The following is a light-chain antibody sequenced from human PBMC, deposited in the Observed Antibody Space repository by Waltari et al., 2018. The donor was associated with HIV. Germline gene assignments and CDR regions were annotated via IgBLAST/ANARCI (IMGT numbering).Light chain of an antibody. J-gene: IGLJ1*01. Sequence: QSALTQPASVSGSPGQSITPSCTGTSSDVGGYNHVSWYQQHPGKAPKLMIYDVSNRPSGVANRFSGSKSGNTASLTISGLQAEDEADYYCSSYTSSSPYAFGTGTKVTVL. CDR2: DVS. CDR1: SSDVGGYNH. V-gene: IGLV2-14*03. CDR3: SSYTSSSPYA.